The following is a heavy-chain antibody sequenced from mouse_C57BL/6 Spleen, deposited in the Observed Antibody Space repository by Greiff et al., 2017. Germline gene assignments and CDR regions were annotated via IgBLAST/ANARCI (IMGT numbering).Heavy chain of an antibody. Sequence: EVKLVESGGGLVKPGGSLKLSCAASGFTFSSYAMSWVRQTPEKRLEWVATISDGGSYTYYPDNVKGRFTISRDNAKNNLYLQMSHLKSEDTAMYYCAREDYGSRGSFAYWGQGTLVTVSA. CDR2: ISDGGSYT. CDR1: GFTFSSYA. J-gene: IGHJ3*01. CDR3: AREDYGSRGSFAY. V-gene: IGHV5-4*01. D-gene: IGHD1-1*01.